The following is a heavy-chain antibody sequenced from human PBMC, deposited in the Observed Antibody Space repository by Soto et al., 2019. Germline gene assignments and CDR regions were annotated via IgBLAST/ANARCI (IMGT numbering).Heavy chain of an antibody. D-gene: IGHD6-13*01. Sequence: GESLRISCKGSGYSFTSYWIGWVRQMPGKGLECMGIIYPGDSDTRYSPSFQGQVTISADKSISTAYLQWSSLKASDTAMYYCARTAAAGKYYNGMDVWGQETTVTVSS. CDR2: IYPGDSDT. J-gene: IGHJ6*02. CDR3: ARTAAAGKYYNGMDV. CDR1: GYSFTSYW. V-gene: IGHV5-51*01.